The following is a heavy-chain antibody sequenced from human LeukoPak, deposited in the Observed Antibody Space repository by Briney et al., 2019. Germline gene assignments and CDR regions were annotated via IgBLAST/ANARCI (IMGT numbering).Heavy chain of an antibody. CDR2: IIGSGGTT. Sequence: GGSLRLSCAASGFSFSNYGMNWVRQAPGKGLEWVSGIIGSGGTTYYADSVKGRFTISRDNSKNTLYLQMNSLRAEDTAVYYCAELGITMIGGVWGKGTTVTVSS. V-gene: IGHV3-23*01. J-gene: IGHJ6*04. D-gene: IGHD3-10*02. CDR1: GFSFSNYG. CDR3: AELGITMIGGV.